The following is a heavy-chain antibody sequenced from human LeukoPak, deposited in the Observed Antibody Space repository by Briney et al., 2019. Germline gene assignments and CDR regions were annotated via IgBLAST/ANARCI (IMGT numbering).Heavy chain of an antibody. Sequence: PSETLSLTCTVSGGSIGNPDYYWAWIRQPPGKGLEWIGSLFYSVTTYHNPSLKSRVTMSVDTSKSQFSLRLSSVTAADTAVYYCARHERVFFDYWGQGALVTVSS. CDR3: ARHERVFFDY. CDR1: GGSIGNPDYY. CDR2: LFYSVTT. V-gene: IGHV4-39*01. J-gene: IGHJ4*02. D-gene: IGHD6-6*01.